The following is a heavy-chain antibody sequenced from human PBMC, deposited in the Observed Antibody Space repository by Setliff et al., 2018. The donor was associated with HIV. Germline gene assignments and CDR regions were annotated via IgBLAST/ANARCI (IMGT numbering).Heavy chain of an antibody. CDR1: GGSVSRSSSY. J-gene: IGHJ4*02. V-gene: IGHV4-39*01. CDR2: VCYSRSS. Sequence: SLTCTVSGGSVSRSSSYWGWIRQPPGKGLEWIGNVCYSRSSYYNPSLKSRVTISVDTSKNQFSLKLSSVTAADTAVYYCARHSVDDTSANYFRFGVHDHWGQGTLVTVSS. D-gene: IGHD3-22*01. CDR3: ARHSVDDTSANYFRFGVHDH.